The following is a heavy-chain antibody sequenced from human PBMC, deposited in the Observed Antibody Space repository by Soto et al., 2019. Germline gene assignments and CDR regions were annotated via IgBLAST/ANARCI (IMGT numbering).Heavy chain of an antibody. CDR3: ARDYSGYGGYNWFDP. V-gene: IGHV4-4*07. CDR1: GGSISSYY. D-gene: IGHD5-12*01. CDR2: IYTSGST. J-gene: IGHJ5*02. Sequence: SETLSLTCTVSGGSISSYYWSWIRQPAGRGLEWIGRIYTSGSTNYNPSLKSRVTMSVDTSKNQFSLKLSSVTAADTAVYYCARDYSGYGGYNWFDPWGQGTLVTVSS.